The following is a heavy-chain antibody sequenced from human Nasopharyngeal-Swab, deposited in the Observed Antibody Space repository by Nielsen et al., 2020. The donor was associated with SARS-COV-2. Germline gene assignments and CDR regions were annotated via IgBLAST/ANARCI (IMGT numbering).Heavy chain of an antibody. D-gene: IGHD3-3*01. V-gene: IGHV4-59*12. J-gene: IGHJ4*02. Sequence: SETLSLTCTVSGDSMTSYWWTWIRQSPGKGLEWIGYFYHSGNTYYNPSLQSRVTISVDTSKNQFFLELTSVTAADTAVYYCARRRFRSGFYYVDFWGQGTLVTVSS. CDR1: GDSMTSYW. CDR3: ARRRFRSGFYYVDF. CDR2: FYHSGNT.